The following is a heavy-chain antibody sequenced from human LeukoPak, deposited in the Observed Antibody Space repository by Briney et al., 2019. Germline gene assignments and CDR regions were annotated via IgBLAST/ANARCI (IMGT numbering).Heavy chain of an antibody. Sequence: SETLSLTCAVYGGSFSGYYWSWIRQPPGKGLEWIGEINHSGSTNYNPSLKSRVTMSVDMSKNQISLKLSSVTAADTAVYYCARVAVTTPDFDYWGQGTLVTVSS. CDR3: ARVAVTTPDFDY. V-gene: IGHV4-34*01. CDR1: GGSFSGYY. CDR2: INHSGST. D-gene: IGHD4-17*01. J-gene: IGHJ4*02.